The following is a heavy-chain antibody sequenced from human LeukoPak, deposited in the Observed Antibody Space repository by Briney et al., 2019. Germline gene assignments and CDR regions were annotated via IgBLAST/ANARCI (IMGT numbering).Heavy chain of an antibody. D-gene: IGHD1-26*01. V-gene: IGHV3-30-3*01. Sequence: GGSLRLSCAASGFTFSSYAMHGVRQARGKGLEWVAVISYDGSNKYYADSVKGRFTISRDNYKNTLYVQMNSLRAEDTAVYYCARDGELLQLDYWGQGTLVTVSS. CDR3: ARDGELLQLDY. J-gene: IGHJ4*02. CDR2: ISYDGSNK. CDR1: GFTFSSYA.